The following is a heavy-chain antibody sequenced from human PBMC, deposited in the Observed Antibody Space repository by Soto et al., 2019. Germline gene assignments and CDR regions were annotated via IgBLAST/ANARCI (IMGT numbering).Heavy chain of an antibody. D-gene: IGHD2-15*01. V-gene: IGHV4-31*03. CDR1: VGSISIGGYY. J-gene: IGHJ6*02. CDR3: AREGAVRGLARKTDIGYGMDV. Sequence: TLALTCTFSVGSISIGGYYWSWIRQHPGKGMDWIGYIYYSGSTYYNPSLKSRVTISVDTSKNQFSLKLSSVTAADTAVYYCAREGAVRGLARKTDIGYGMDVWGQGTTVTVSS. CDR2: IYYSGST.